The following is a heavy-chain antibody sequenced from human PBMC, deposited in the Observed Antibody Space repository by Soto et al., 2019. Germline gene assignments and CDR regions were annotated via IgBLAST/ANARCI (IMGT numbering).Heavy chain of an antibody. V-gene: IGHV3-30-3*01. D-gene: IGHD6-6*01. CDR3: ARDTRYSSSSANYYYYGMDV. CDR2: ISYDGSNK. CDR1: GFTFSSYA. J-gene: IGHJ6*02. Sequence: QVQLVESGGGVVQPGRSLRLSCAASGFTFSSYAMHWVHQAPGKGLEWVAVISYDGSNKYYADSVKGRFTISRDNSKNTLYLQMNSLRAEDTAVYYCARDTRYSSSSANYYYYGMDVWGQGTTVTVSS.